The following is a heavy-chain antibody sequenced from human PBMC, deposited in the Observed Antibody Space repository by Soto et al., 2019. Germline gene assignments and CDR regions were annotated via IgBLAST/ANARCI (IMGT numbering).Heavy chain of an antibody. Sequence: GASVKVSCKASGGTFSSYAISWVRQAPGQGLEWMGGIITIFGTANYAKKLQGRGTITADECTSTADLELSSLRAEDTAVYSCAILDDILTGYYMDYWGQGSLVTDSS. D-gene: IGHD3-9*01. CDR2: IITIFGTA. J-gene: IGHJ4*02. CDR1: GGTFSSYA. V-gene: IGHV1-69*13. CDR3: AILDDILTGYYMDY.